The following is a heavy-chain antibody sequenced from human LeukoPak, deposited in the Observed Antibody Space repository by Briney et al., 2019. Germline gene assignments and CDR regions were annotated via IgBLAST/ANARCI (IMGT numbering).Heavy chain of an antibody. D-gene: IGHD2-15*01. J-gene: IGHJ1*01. CDR1: GGSFSGYY. V-gene: IGHV4-34*01. Sequence: SETLSLTCAVYGGSFSGYYWSWSRQPPGKGLEWIGEINHSGSTNYNPSLKSRVTISVDTSKNQFSLKLSSVTAADTAVYYCASSQQELGYCTGGSCPRYFQHWGQGTLVTVSS. CDR3: ASSQQELGYCTGGSCPRYFQH. CDR2: INHSGST.